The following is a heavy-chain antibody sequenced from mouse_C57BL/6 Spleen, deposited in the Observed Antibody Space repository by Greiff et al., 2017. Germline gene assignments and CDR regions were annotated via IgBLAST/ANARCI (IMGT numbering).Heavy chain of an antibody. CDR3: AREAYYYGSRYWYFDV. CDR2: ISDGGSYT. V-gene: IGHV5-4*01. J-gene: IGHJ1*03. CDR1: GFTFSSYA. Sequence: DVKLVESGGGLVKPGGSLKLSCAASGFTFSSYAMSWVRQTPEKRLEWVATISDGGSYTYYPDNVKGRFTISRDNAKNNLYLQMSHLKSEDTAMYYCAREAYYYGSRYWYFDVWGTGTTVTVSS. D-gene: IGHD1-1*01.